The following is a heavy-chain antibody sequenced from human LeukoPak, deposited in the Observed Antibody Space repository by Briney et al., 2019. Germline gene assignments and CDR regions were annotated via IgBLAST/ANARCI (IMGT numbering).Heavy chain of an antibody. CDR2: IPYDGSNK. J-gene: IGHJ4*02. D-gene: IGHD4-17*01. V-gene: IGHV3-30*07. Sequence: GGSLRLSCAASGFTFSSYAMHWVRQAPGKGLEWVAVIPYDGSNKYYADSVKGRFTISRDNSKNTLYLQMNSLRAEDTAVYYCARGGYGDYLGTFDYWGQGTLVTVSS. CDR3: ARGGYGDYLGTFDY. CDR1: GFTFSSYA.